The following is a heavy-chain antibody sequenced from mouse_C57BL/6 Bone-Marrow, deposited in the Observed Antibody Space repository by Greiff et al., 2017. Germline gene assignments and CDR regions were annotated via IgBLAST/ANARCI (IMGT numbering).Heavy chain of an antibody. CDR1: GYTFTSYW. CDR3: ARRGLLRYLDY. V-gene: IGHV1-52*01. CDR2: IDPSDSET. J-gene: IGHJ2*01. Sequence: QVQLQQPGAELVRPGSSVKLSCKASGYTFTSYWMHWVKQRPIQGLEWIGNIDPSDSETNYNQKFKDKATLTVDKSSSTAYMQLSSLTSADSAVYYCARRGLLRYLDYWGQGTTLTVSS. D-gene: IGHD1-1*01.